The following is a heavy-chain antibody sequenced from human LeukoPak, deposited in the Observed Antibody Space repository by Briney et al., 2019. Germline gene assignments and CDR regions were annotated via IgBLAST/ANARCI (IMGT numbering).Heavy chain of an antibody. D-gene: IGHD2-2*01. J-gene: IGHJ6*04. CDR3: ARAPYCSSTSCYGMDV. CDR1: GGSFSGYY. V-gene: IGHV4-34*01. CDR2: INHSGST. Sequence: SETLSLTCAVYGGSFSGYYWSWLRQPPGKGLEWIGKINHSGSTNYNPSLKSRVTISVDTSKNQFSLTLSSVTAADTAVYYCARAPYCSSTSCYGMDVWGKGTTVTVSS.